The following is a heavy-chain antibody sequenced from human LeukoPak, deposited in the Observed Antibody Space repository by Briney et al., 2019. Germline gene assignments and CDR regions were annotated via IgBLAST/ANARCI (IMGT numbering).Heavy chain of an antibody. CDR2: ISYDGSNK. D-gene: IGHD3-22*01. CDR1: GFTFSSYA. CDR3: ARAMMVVANLWGVFDY. J-gene: IGHJ4*02. Sequence: GGSLRLSCAASGFTFSSYAMPWVRQAPGKGLEWVAVISYDGSNKYYADSVKGRFTISRDNAKNTLYLQMNSLRAEDTAIYYCARAMMVVANLWGVFDYWGQGALVTVSS. V-gene: IGHV3-30-3*01.